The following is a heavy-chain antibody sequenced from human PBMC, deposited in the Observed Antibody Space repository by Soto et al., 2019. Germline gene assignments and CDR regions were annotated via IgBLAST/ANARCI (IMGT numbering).Heavy chain of an antibody. CDR3: ASSRQLSAWGY. Sequence: EVQRVETGGGLIQPGGSLRLSCAASGFTVSSNYMSWVRQAPGKGLERVSVIYSGGSTYYAASVKGRFTISRDNSKNTLYLQMNSLRAEDTAVYYCASSRQLSAWGYWGQGTLVTVSS. CDR1: GFTVSSNY. D-gene: IGHD3-16*02. V-gene: IGHV3-53*02. CDR2: IYSGGST. J-gene: IGHJ4*02.